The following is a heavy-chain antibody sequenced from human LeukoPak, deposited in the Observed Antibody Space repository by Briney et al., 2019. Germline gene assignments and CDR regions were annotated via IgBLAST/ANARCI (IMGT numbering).Heavy chain of an antibody. D-gene: IGHD2-2*02. CDR2: ITGSDGST. CDR3: AKKGCTSATCYINC. J-gene: IGHJ4*02. CDR1: GFTFSSYA. Sequence: GESLRLSCAASGFTFSSYAMSWVRQAPGKGLEWVSDITGSDGSTYYADSVKGRFTISRDNSKNTLYLQMNRLRAEDTAVYFCAKKGCTSATCYINCCGQGTLVTVSS. V-gene: IGHV3-23*01.